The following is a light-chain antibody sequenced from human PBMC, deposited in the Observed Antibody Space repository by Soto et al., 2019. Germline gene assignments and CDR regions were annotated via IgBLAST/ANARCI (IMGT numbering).Light chain of an antibody. V-gene: IGKV3-20*01. J-gene: IGKJ3*01. CDR3: QQYGRSLRT. CDR1: QSVSSSY. Sequence: EIVLTQSPGTLSLSPGERATLSCRASQSVSSSYLAWYQQKPGQAPSLLIYGASSRATGIRDRFSGSGSGTDFTLTISRLEREDFGVYYCQQYGRSLRTFGPGTNVDFK. CDR2: GAS.